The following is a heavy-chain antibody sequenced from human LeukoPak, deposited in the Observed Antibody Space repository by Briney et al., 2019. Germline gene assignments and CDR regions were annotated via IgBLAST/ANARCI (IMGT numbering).Heavy chain of an antibody. J-gene: IGHJ4*02. CDR1: GGTFSSYA. V-gene: IGHV1-69*06. Sequence: GSSVKVSCKASGGTFSSYAISWVRQAPGQGLEWMGRIIPIFGTANYAQKFQGRVTITADKSTSTAYMELSSLRSEDTAVYYCARERDYYGSGSYSTFDYWGQGTLVTVSS. CDR2: IIPIFGTA. CDR3: ARERDYYGSGSYSTFDY. D-gene: IGHD3-10*01.